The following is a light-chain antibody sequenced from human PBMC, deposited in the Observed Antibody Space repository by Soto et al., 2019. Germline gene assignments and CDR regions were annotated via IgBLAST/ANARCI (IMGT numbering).Light chain of an antibody. Sequence: QSALTQPLSASGSPGQSVTISCTGTSRDVGGYDFVTWYQQYPGKAPKLIIYAVNKRPSGVPDRFSGSKSGNTASLTVSGLQADDEDDYFCTSYAGNNYVVFGGGTKLTVL. CDR3: TSYAGNNYVV. J-gene: IGLJ2*01. CDR1: SRDVGGYDF. V-gene: IGLV2-8*01. CDR2: AVN.